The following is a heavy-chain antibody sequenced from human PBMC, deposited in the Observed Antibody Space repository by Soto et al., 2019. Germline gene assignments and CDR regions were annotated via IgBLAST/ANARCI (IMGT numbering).Heavy chain of an antibody. J-gene: IGHJ4*02. Sequence: SETLSLTCTVSGGSISSSSYYWGWIRQPPGKGLEWIGSIYYSGSTYYNPSLKSRVTISVDTSENQFSLKLSSVTAADTAVYYCARHQGHIAARTFDYWGQGTLVTVSS. CDR2: IYYSGST. D-gene: IGHD6-6*01. V-gene: IGHV4-39*01. CDR3: ARHQGHIAARTFDY. CDR1: GGSISSSSYY.